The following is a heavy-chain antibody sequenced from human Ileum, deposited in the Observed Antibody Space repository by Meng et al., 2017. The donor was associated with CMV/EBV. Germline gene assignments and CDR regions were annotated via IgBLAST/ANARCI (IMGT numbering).Heavy chain of an antibody. V-gene: IGHV3-23*01. D-gene: IGHD6-13*01. Sequence: GESLKISCAASGFTFSSYAMSWVRQGPGKGLEWVSAISGSGGSTYYADSVKGRFTISRDNSKNTLYLQMNSLRAEDTAVYYCAKDKDSSSWYGHFQHWGQGTLVTVSS. CDR3: AKDKDSSSWYGHFQH. CDR1: GFTFSSYA. J-gene: IGHJ1*01. CDR2: ISGSGGST.